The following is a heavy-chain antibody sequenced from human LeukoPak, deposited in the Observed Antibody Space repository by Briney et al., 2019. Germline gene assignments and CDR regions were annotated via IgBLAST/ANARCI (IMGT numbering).Heavy chain of an antibody. Sequence: GGSLRLSCAASGFTFSSYAMSWVRQAPGKRLEWVSAISGSGGSTYYADSVKGRFTISRDNSKNTLYLQMNSLRAEDTAVYYCAKDTGYSSSYLPHYWGQGTLVTVPS. J-gene: IGHJ4*02. CDR3: AKDTGYSSSYLPHY. CDR1: GFTFSSYA. CDR2: ISGSGGST. V-gene: IGHV3-23*01. D-gene: IGHD6-13*01.